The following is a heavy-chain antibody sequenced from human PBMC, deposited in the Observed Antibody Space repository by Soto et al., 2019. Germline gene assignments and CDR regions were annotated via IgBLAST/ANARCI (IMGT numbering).Heavy chain of an antibody. Sequence: QVXLLQSGLEVKRPGASVKVSCKTSGXTFXXXXIXXXRQAPGQGLEWMGWISADNHNSNVAQNFQGRVTMTTDTSTTTVFLELSNLRADDTAXXXXAREKRNYDALDYWGQGTLVTVSS. CDR2: ISADNHNS. D-gene: IGHD3-22*01. V-gene: IGHV1-18*01. CDR3: AREKRNYDALDY. CDR1: GXTFXXXX. J-gene: IGHJ4*02.